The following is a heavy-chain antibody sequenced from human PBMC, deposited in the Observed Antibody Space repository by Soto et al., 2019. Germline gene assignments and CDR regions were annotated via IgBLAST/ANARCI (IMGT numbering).Heavy chain of an antibody. V-gene: IGHV3-7*01. CDR2: IKQDGSET. CDR1: GFSFSSYW. Sequence: EVQLVESGGGLVQPGGSLRLSCAASGFSFSSYWMNWLRQAPGKGLEWVANIKQDGSETYYVDSVKGRFTISRDNAKKSLYLQMNSLRAEDTAVYYCATCGSHVHFGCWGKGTMVAVSS. CDR3: ATCGSHVHFGC. D-gene: IGHD3-16*01. J-gene: IGHJ3*01.